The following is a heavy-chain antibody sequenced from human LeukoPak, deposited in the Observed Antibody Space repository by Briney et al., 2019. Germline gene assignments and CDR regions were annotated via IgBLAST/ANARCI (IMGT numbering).Heavy chain of an antibody. D-gene: IGHD6-19*01. Sequence: SETLSLTCTVSGGSISSDYWSWIRQPPGKGLEWIGYISYSGSTNYNSSLKSRVTISVDTSKNQFSLKLSSVTAADTAVYYCARGGWYPESFQHWGQGALVTVSS. V-gene: IGHV4-59*01. J-gene: IGHJ1*01. CDR3: ARGGWYPESFQH. CDR2: ISYSGST. CDR1: GGSISSDY.